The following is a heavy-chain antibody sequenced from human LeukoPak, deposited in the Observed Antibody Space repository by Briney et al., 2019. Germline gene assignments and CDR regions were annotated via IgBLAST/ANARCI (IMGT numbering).Heavy chain of an antibody. V-gene: IGHV1-24*01. Sequence: GASVKVSCKVSGYTLTELSMHWVRQAPGKGREGMGGFHPEAGETMYAQKFEGRVTMTDHTSTVTAFMVLRSLRSEDTAVYYCATVSISGTRDDAFDIWGQGTMVTVSS. D-gene: IGHD1/OR15-1a*01. J-gene: IGHJ3*02. CDR2: FHPEAGET. CDR3: ATVSISGTRDDAFDI. CDR1: GYTLTELS.